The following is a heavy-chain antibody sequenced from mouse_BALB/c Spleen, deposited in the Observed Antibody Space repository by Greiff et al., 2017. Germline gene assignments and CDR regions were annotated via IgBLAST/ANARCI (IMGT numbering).Heavy chain of an antibody. J-gene: IGHJ4*01. CDR3: ARPYRYDDYAMDY. CDR2: IWAGGST. CDR1: GFSLTSYG. V-gene: IGHV2-9*02. D-gene: IGHD2-14*01. Sequence: VMLVESGPGLVAPSQSLSITCTVSGFSLTSYGVHWVRQPPGKGLEWLGVIWAGGSTNYNSALMSRLSISKDNSKSQVFLKMNSLQTDDTAMYYCARPYRYDDYAMDYWGQGTSVTVSS.